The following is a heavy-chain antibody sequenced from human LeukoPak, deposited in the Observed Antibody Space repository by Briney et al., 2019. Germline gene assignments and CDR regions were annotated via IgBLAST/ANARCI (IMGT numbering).Heavy chain of an antibody. CDR2: IRYDGSNK. J-gene: IGHJ4*02. CDR3: AKGGSTTGTSGVSDY. V-gene: IGHV3-30*02. Sequence: GGSLRLSCAASGFTFSSYGMHWVRQAPGKGLEWVAFIRYDGSNKYYADSVKGRFTISRDNSKNTLYLQMNSLRAEDTAVYYCAKGGSTTGTSGVSDYWGQGTLVTVSS. CDR1: GFTFSSYG. D-gene: IGHD1-1*01.